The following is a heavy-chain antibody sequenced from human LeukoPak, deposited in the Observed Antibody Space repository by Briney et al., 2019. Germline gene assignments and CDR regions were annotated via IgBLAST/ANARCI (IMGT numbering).Heavy chain of an antibody. CDR2: INRSGGSI. D-gene: IGHD3-3*01. Sequence: PGGSLRLSCAASGFTFSSYAMSWVRQAPGKGLEWVSVINRSGGSIHYADSVKGRVTISRDNSKNTLYLQMNSLRADDTAVYYCAKSGTFLEWLLADYFDYWGQGIVVTVSP. V-gene: IGHV3-23*01. J-gene: IGHJ4*02. CDR3: AKSGTFLEWLLADYFDY. CDR1: GFTFSSYA.